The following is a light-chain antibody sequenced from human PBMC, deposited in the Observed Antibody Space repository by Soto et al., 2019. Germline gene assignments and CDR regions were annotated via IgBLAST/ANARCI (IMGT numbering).Light chain of an antibody. V-gene: IGLV2-14*01. CDR3: SSYTSSSARV. J-gene: IGLJ1*01. CDR2: DVS. CDR1: SSDVGGYNY. Sequence: QSVLTHPASVSGSPGQSITISCTGTSSDVGGYNYVSWYQQHPGKAPKLMIYDVSNRPSGVSNRFSGSKSGNTASVSISGLQAEDEAEYYCSSYTSSSARVFGTGTKVTVL.